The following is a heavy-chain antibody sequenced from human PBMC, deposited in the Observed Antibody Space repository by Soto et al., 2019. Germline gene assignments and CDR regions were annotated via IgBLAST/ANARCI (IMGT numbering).Heavy chain of an antibody. D-gene: IGHD6-6*01. V-gene: IGHV4-39*01. CDR2: IYYSGST. CDR3: ARHPVAARIIDY. CDR1: GGSISSSSYY. J-gene: IGHJ4*02. Sequence: SETLSLTCTVSGGSISSSSYYWGWIRQPPGKGLEWIGSIYYSGSTYYNPSLKSRVTISVDTSKNQFSLKLSSVTAADTAVYYCARHPVAARIIDYWGQGTLVTVSS.